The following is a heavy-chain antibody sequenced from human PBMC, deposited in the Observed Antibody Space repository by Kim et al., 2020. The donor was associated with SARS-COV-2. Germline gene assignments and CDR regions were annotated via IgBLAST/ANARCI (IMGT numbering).Heavy chain of an antibody. V-gene: IGHV3-23*01. J-gene: IGHJ6*01. CDR3: AKNDFDWLYYYYGMDV. Sequence: SGKGRFTISRDNSKNTRYLQRNSLRAEDTAVYYCAKNDFDWLYYYYGMDVWGQGTTVTVSS. D-gene: IGHD3-9*01.